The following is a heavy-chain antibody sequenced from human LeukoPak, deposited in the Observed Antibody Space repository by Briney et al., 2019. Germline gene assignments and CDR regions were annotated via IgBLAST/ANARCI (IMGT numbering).Heavy chain of an antibody. Sequence: GGSLRLSCAASGFTFSSYAMHLVRQAPGKGLEWVAVISYDGSNKYYADSVKGRFTISRDNSKNTLYLQMNSLRAEDTAVYYCARGTVVPSAIDFWGQGTLVTVSS. CDR2: ISYDGSNK. V-gene: IGHV3-30*04. CDR1: GFTFSSYA. CDR3: ARGTVVPSAIDF. D-gene: IGHD2-2*01. J-gene: IGHJ4*02.